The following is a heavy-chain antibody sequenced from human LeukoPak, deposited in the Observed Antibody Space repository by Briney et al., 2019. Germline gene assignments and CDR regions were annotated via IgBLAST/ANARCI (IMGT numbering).Heavy chain of an antibody. D-gene: IGHD3-16*01. CDR3: ARGQRLTGGDY. J-gene: IGHJ4*02. CDR2: IYYSGST. CDR1: GGSISSYY. Sequence: SETLSLTCTVSGGSISSYYWSWIRQPPGKGLEWIGYIYYSGSTNYNPSLKSRVTISVDRSKNQFSLKLSSVTAADTAVYYCARGQRLTGGDYWGQGTLVTVSS. V-gene: IGHV4-59*12.